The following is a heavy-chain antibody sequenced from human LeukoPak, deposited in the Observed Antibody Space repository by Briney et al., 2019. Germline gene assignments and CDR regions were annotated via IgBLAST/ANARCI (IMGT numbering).Heavy chain of an antibody. Sequence: PSETPSLTCTVSGGSFSTCYWSWIRQPPGKGLEWIGYIYYSGSTDYNPSLKSRVTMSLDTSNNQFSLNLSSVTAADTAVYYCTRAVITFGAAVAKGFDCWGQGTLVTVSS. J-gene: IGHJ4*02. CDR3: TRAVITFGAAVAKGFDC. D-gene: IGHD3-16*01. V-gene: IGHV4-59*01. CDR1: GGSFSTCY. CDR2: IYYSGST.